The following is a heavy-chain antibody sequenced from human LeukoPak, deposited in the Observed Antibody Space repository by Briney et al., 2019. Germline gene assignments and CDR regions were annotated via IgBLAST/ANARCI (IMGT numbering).Heavy chain of an antibody. CDR3: ARHYYDSSGYYPWYFDY. CDR1: GGSFSSSSYY. V-gene: IGHV4-39*01. CDR2: VYYSGTT. J-gene: IGHJ4*02. D-gene: IGHD3-22*01. Sequence: SETLSLTCTVSGGSFSSSSYYWGWIRQPPGKGLEWIGGVYYSGTTYYNQSLKSRVTISVDTSKNQLSLKLTSVTAADTAVYYCARHYYDSSGYYPWYFDYWGQGTLVAVSS.